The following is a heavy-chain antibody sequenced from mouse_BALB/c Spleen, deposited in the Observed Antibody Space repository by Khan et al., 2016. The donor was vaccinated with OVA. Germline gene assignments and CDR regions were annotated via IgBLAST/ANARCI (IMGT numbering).Heavy chain of an antibody. CDR1: GFTFSDYG. CDR2: ISNLAYSI. J-gene: IGHJ4*01. Sequence: EVQLVETGGGLVQPGGSRKLSCAASGFTFSDYGMAWVRQTPGKGPEWVAFISNLAYSIYYADTVTGRFTISRENAKNTLYLEMSSLRSEDTAMYYRARGGRYGLYAMDYWGQGTSVTVSS. CDR3: ARGGRYGLYAMDY. D-gene: IGHD2-14*01. V-gene: IGHV5-15*02.